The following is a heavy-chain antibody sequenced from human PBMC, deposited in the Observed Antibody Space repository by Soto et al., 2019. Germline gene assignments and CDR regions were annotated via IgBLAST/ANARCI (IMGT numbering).Heavy chain of an antibody. J-gene: IGHJ1*01. Sequence: GGSLRLSCAASGFTFSSYGMHWVRQAPGKGLEWVAVIWYDGSNKYYADSVKGRFTISRDNSKNTLYLQMNSLRAEDTAVYYCARDTREGDYVLSYFQHWGQGTLVTVSS. CDR1: GFTFSSYG. D-gene: IGHD4-17*01. V-gene: IGHV3-33*01. CDR3: ARDTREGDYVLSYFQH. CDR2: IWYDGSNK.